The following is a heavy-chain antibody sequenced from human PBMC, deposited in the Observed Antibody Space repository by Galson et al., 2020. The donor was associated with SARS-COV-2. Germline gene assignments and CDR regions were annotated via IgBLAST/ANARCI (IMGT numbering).Heavy chain of an antibody. CDR3: ARETWYYYDSWCYCGPPLCAFGI. CDR2: INHSGST. D-gene: IGHD3-10*01. CDR1: GGSISGYY. J-gene: IGHJ3*02. V-gene: IGHV4-34*01. Sequence: SQASETLSLTCAVYGGSISGYYWSWIRQPPGKGLEWIGEINHSGSTNYNPSLKSRVTISIDTSKNQFSLKLSSVTAADTAVYYCARETWYYYDSWCYCGPPLCAFGIWDPGTRVAIS.